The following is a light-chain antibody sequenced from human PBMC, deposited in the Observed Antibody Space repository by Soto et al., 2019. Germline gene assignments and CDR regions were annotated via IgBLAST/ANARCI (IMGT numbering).Light chain of an antibody. Sequence: QSALTQPASVSGSPGQSITISCTGTSSDIGTYDLVSWYQHHPGRAPKLLVYQATQRPSGVSDRFSGSKSGNTASLTISGLQADDEALYYCCSYAGDHTLMFGGGTKVTVL. V-gene: IGLV2-23*01. CDR2: QAT. CDR3: CSYAGDHTLM. J-gene: IGLJ3*02. CDR1: SSDIGTYDL.